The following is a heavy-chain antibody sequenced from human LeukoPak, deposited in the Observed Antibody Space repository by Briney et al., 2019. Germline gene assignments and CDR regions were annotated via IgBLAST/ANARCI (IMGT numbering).Heavy chain of an antibody. Sequence: GGSLRLSCAASGFTFTSYSMNWVRQAPGKGLEWVSTISGGGGSTYYADSVKGRFTISRDNSTSTAYMELRSLRSDDTAVYYCARAFDYYDSSGYPDYFDYWGQGTLVTVSS. D-gene: IGHD3-22*01. CDR3: ARAFDYYDSSGYPDYFDY. V-gene: IGHV3-23*01. CDR1: GFTFTSYS. J-gene: IGHJ4*02. CDR2: ISGGGGST.